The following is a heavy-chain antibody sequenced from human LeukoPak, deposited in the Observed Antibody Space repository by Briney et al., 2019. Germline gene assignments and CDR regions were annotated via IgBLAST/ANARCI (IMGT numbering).Heavy chain of an antibody. D-gene: IGHD6-19*01. CDR2: ISYDGSNK. CDR3: ARDRYSSGWSNFDY. Sequence: GGSLRLSCAASGFTFSSYAMHWVRQAPGKGLEWVAVISYDGSNKYYADSVKGRFTISRDNSKNTLYLQMNSLRAEDTAVYYCARDRYSSGWSNFDYWGQGTLVTVSS. J-gene: IGHJ4*02. CDR1: GFTFSSYA. V-gene: IGHV3-30-3*01.